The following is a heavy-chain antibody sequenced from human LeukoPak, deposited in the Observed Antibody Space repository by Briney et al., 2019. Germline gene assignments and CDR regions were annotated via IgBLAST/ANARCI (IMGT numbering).Heavy chain of an antibody. V-gene: IGHV3-11*01. CDR1: GFPFSTNT. J-gene: IGHJ4*02. CDR2: ISSSGSTI. CDR3: ARGGYNEPFDY. Sequence: GGSLGLSLAASGFPFSTNTLSWIGKAQGKGRDGVSYISSSGSTIYYADSVKGRFTISRDNAKNSLYLQMNSLRAEDTAVYYCARGGYNEPFDYWGQGTLVTVSS. D-gene: IGHD5-24*01.